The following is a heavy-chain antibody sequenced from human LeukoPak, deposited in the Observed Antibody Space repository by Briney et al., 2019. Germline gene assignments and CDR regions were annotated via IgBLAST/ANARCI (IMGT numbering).Heavy chain of an antibody. CDR3: ARSFLGDWYFDL. Sequence: PSETLSLTCTVSGGSISSYYWSWIRQPAGKGLEWIGRIYTRGSTNYNPSLKSRVTISVDTSKDQFSLRLTSVTAADTAVCYCARSFLGDWYFDLWGRGTLVTVSP. V-gene: IGHV4-4*07. CDR1: GGSISSYY. J-gene: IGHJ2*01. CDR2: IYTRGST. D-gene: IGHD1-26*01.